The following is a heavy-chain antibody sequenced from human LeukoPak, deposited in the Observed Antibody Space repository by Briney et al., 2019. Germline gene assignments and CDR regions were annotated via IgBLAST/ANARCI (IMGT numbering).Heavy chain of an antibody. CDR2: ISGSGDST. V-gene: IGHV3-23*01. CDR3: AKDPWMLPHPEYFQD. Sequence: PGGSLRLSCAVSGFTFSSYAMSWVRQAPGKGLEWVSAISGSGDSTYYADSVKGRFTISRDNSKNTLYLQMNSLRAEDTAIYYCAKDPWMLPHPEYFQDWGQGTLVVVSS. J-gene: IGHJ1*01. CDR1: GFTFSSYA. D-gene: IGHD2-8*01.